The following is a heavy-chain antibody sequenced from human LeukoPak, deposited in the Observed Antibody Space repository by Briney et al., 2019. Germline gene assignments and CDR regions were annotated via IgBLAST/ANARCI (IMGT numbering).Heavy chain of an antibody. CDR2: IYYDGSNK. CDR3: ARCPLRREAYYFDY. Sequence: GGSVSLSCAASGFTFSRYALHWVRQAPARGLEWVAVIYYDGSNKYYADSVKGRFTISRHNSKNTLYLQMNSLRAEDTAVYYCARCPLRREAYYFDYWGQGTLVTVSS. J-gene: IGHJ4*02. D-gene: IGHD1-14*01. V-gene: IGHV3-30-3*01. CDR1: GFTFSRYA.